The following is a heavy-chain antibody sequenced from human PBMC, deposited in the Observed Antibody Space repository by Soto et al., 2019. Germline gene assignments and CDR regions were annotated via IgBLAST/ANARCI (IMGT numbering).Heavy chain of an antibody. J-gene: IGHJ4*02. Sequence: GGSLRLSCAASGFTFSSYAMSWVRQAPGKGLEWVSAISGSGGSTYYADSVKGRFTISRDNSKNTLYLQMNSLRAEDTAVYYCAKDRVYCSSTSCYSPDSGCFDYWGQGTLVTVSS. D-gene: IGHD2-2*02. V-gene: IGHV3-23*01. CDR3: AKDRVYCSSTSCYSPDSGCFDY. CDR2: ISGSGGST. CDR1: GFTFSSYA.